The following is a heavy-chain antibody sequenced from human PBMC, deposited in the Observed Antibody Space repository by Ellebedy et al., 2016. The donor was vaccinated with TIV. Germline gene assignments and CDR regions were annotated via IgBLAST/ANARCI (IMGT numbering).Heavy chain of an antibody. J-gene: IGHJ6*02. V-gene: IGHV3-66*01. CDR3: ARDHDSSGYYHYYYYGMDV. CDR1: GFTINSNY. CDR2: IYTGGST. D-gene: IGHD3-22*01. Sequence: GESLKISCAASGFTINSNYMSWVRQAPGKGLEWVSTIYTGGSTYYADSVKGRFTISRDTSKNTLYLQMNSLRAEDTAVYYCARDHDSSGYYHYYYYGMDVWGQGTTVTVSS.